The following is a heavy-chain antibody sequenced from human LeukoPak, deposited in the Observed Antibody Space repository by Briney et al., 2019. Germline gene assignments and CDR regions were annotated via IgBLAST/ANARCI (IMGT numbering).Heavy chain of an antibody. CDR2: IYYSGST. V-gene: IGHV4-30-4*01. CDR1: GDSISSGDYY. Sequence: SETLSLTCTVSGDSISSGDYYWSWIRQPPGKGLEWIGYIYYSGSTYYNPSLKSRVTISVDTSKDQFSLKLSSVTAADTAVYYCARDNHYYDSSGYPDAFDIWGQGTMVTVSS. J-gene: IGHJ3*02. D-gene: IGHD3-22*01. CDR3: ARDNHYYDSSGYPDAFDI.